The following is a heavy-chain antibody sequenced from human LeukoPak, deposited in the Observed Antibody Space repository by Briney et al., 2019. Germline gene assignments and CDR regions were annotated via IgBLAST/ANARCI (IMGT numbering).Heavy chain of an antibody. CDR1: GDSIRSSGND. D-gene: IGHD2-2*01. CDR2: IYYSGTT. J-gene: IGHJ5*02. V-gene: IGHV4-39*01. CDR3: ANCSTTNCYAGA. Sequence: PSETLSLTCTVSGDSIRSSGNDWGWLRQSPWKGLQWIGSIYYSGTTYYNPSLKSRVTIYVDTSKNQFSLKLTSVTAADTAVYYCANCSTTNCYAGAWGQGTLVTVSS.